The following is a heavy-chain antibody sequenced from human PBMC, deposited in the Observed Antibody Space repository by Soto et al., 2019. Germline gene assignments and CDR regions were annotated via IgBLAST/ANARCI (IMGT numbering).Heavy chain of an antibody. V-gene: IGHV4-61*01. CDR1: GGSVSSGSYY. CDR3: VLVAGPAESSGCRLWFDP. Sequence: SETLSLSCTVSGGSVSSGSYYWCWIRQPPGKGLEWIGYIYYSGSTNYNPSLKSRVTISVDTSKNQFSLKLSSVTAADTAVYYCVLVAGPAESSGCRLWFDPWVQGTLV. J-gene: IGHJ5*02. CDR2: IYYSGST. D-gene: IGHD3-22*01.